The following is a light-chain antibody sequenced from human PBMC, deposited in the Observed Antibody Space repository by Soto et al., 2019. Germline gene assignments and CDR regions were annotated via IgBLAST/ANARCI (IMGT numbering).Light chain of an antibody. CDR3: QQYGRSPTT. CDR2: DAS. Sequence: EIVSTQSPSTLSLSAGGRATLSCRASQTVTSYLAWYQQRPGQAPRLPIYDASKRATGIPARFSGSGSGTDFTLTISRLEPEDFAVYYCQQYGRSPTTFGQGTRLEIK. V-gene: IGKV3-11*01. CDR1: QTVTSY. J-gene: IGKJ5*01.